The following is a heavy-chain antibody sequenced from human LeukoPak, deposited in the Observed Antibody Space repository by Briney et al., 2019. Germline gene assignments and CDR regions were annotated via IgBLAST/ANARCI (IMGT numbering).Heavy chain of an antibody. Sequence: GGSLRLSCAASGFTFSSYAMSWVRQAPGKGLEWVSAISGSGGSTYYADSVKGRFTISRDNSQNTLYLQMNSLRAEDTAVYYCAKDLEAYYDSSGYYLPLYYFDYWGQGTLVTVSS. CDR3: AKDLEAYYDSSGYYLPLYYFDY. CDR1: GFTFSSYA. V-gene: IGHV3-23*01. CDR2: ISGSGGST. D-gene: IGHD3-22*01. J-gene: IGHJ4*02.